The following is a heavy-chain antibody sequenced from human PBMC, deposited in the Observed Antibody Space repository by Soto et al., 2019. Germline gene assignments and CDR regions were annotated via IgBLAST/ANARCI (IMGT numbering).Heavy chain of an antibody. J-gene: IGHJ4*02. CDR1: GYSFSNSL. V-gene: IGHV5-51*01. D-gene: IGHD5-18*01. CDR2: IYPGDSDT. CDR3: ARHVHTAMIKANFAS. Sequence: PVESLKICFQCAGYSFSNSLSCVGLQMPGKGLEWMGIIYPGDSDTRYSPSFQGQVTISADKSISTAYLQWSSLKASDSAIYYCARHVHTAMIKANFASWGKGTLVTVS.